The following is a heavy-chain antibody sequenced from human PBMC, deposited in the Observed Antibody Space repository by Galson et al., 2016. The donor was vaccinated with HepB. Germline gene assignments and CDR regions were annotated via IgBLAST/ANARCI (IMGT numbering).Heavy chain of an antibody. J-gene: IGHJ6*02. CDR1: GFRFSGYF. CDR2: ISSSRSTI. Sequence: SLRLSCAASGFRFSGYFMSWLRQAPGKGLEWVSYISSSRSTIYYADSVEGRFTISRDNAKPSVHLQRNSLRAEDTAVYYCARDRYDILTGYYHGMDVWGQGTTVTVSS. D-gene: IGHD3-9*01. V-gene: IGHV3-48*04. CDR3: ARDRYDILTGYYHGMDV.